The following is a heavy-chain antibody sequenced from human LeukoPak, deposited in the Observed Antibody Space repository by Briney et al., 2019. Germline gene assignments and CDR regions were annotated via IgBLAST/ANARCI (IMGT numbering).Heavy chain of an antibody. J-gene: IGHJ4*02. D-gene: IGHD3-9*01. CDR2: IRYDGSNK. Sequence: GGSLRLSCAASGFTFSSYGMHWVRQAPGKGLEWVAFIRYDGSNKYYADSVKGRFTISRDNSKNTLYLQMNSLRAEDTAVYYCAKGVGILTGFNDYWGQGTLVTVSS. CDR3: AKGVGILTGFNDY. V-gene: IGHV3-30*02. CDR1: GFTFSSYG.